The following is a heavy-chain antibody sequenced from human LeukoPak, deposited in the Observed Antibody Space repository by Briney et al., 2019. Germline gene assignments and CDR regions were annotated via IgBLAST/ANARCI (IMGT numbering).Heavy chain of an antibody. CDR2: IRYGGTNK. J-gene: IGHJ6*03. V-gene: IGHV3-30*02. Sequence: GGSLRLSCAASGFTFSSYGMHWVRQAPGKGLEWVAFIRYGGTNKDYADSGKGRFTISRDNSKNPLYLQMNSLRAEDTAVYYCAKGGGWEVQYYYYYMDVWGKGTTVTISS. CDR1: GFTFSSYG. CDR3: AKGGGWEVQYYYYYMDV. D-gene: IGHD1-26*01.